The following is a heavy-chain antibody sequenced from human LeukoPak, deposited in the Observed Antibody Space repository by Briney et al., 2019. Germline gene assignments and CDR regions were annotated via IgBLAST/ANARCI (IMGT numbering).Heavy chain of an antibody. CDR1: GVSFSGYY. V-gene: IGHV4-34*01. Sequence: PSETLSLTCAVYGVSFSGYYWSWLRQPPGRGLEWIGEINHSGSTNYNPSLKSRVTISVDTSKNHFSLKLSSVTAADTAVYYCARGGGYYHMDVWGKGTTVTVSS. J-gene: IGHJ6*03. CDR2: INHSGST. CDR3: ARGGGYYHMDV. D-gene: IGHD1-26*01.